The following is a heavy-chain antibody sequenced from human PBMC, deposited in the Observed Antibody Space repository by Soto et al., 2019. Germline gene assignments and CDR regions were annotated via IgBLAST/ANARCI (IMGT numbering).Heavy chain of an antibody. Sequence: SETLSLTCTVSGGSISSGGYYWSWIRQHPGKGLEWIGYIYYSGSTNYNPSLKSRVTISVDTSKNQFSLKLSSVTAADTAVYYCARGFSGYYYLVDYWGQGTLVTVSS. D-gene: IGHD3-22*01. V-gene: IGHV4-61*08. CDR2: IYYSGST. CDR1: GGSISSGGYY. CDR3: ARGFSGYYYLVDY. J-gene: IGHJ4*02.